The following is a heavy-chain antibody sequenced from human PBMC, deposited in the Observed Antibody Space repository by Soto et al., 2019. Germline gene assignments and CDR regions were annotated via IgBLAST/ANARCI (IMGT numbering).Heavy chain of an antibody. D-gene: IGHD3-10*01. V-gene: IGHV4-39*01. J-gene: IGHJ6*02. CDR1: GGSISSSSYY. CDR3: GRLAQGNYYGMDV. CDR2: IYYSGST. Sequence: SETLSLTCTVSGGSISSSSYYWGWIRQPPGKGLEWIGSIYYSGSTYYNPSLKSRVTISVDTSKNQFSLKLSSVTAADTAVYYCGRLAQGNYYGMDVWGQGTTVTVSS.